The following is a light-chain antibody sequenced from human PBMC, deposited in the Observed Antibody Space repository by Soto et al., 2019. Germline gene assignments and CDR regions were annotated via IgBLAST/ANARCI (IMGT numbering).Light chain of an antibody. CDR2: NDY. CDR1: TSNVGSNL. J-gene: IGLJ2*01. Sequence: QSVLAQPPSASGTPGQRVTISCSGSTSNVGSNLASWYQQLPGSAPKLLIYNDYERPSGVPDRFSGSKSGTSASLGISGLRSEDEADYFCAVWHDSLSGVVFGGGTKLTVL. V-gene: IGLV1-47*02. CDR3: AVWHDSLSGVV.